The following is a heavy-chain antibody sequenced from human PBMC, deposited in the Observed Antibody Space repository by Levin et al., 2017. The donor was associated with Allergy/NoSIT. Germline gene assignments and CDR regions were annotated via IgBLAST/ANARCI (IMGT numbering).Heavy chain of an antibody. Sequence: GGSLRLSCAASGFTFSNYWMTWVRQAPGKGLEWVANINQDGSDKYYVDSVKGRFTISRDNAKNSLYLQMNSLRAEDTAVYYCARYSSALGWFDPWGQGTLVTVSS. V-gene: IGHV3-7*04. CDR1: GFTFSNYW. J-gene: IGHJ5*02. D-gene: IGHD6-19*01. CDR3: ARYSSALGWFDP. CDR2: INQDGSDK.